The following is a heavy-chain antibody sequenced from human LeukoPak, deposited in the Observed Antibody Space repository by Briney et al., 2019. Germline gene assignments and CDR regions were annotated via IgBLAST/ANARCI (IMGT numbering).Heavy chain of an antibody. D-gene: IGHD3-22*01. Sequence: PGGSLRLSCAASGFTFSTYAMSWVRQAPGKGLEWVSVISGGGGSTYYADSVKGRFTISSDNSKNTLYLQMNSLRAEDTAVYYCAKAPDITTIVVVTYFDYWGQGTLVTVSS. V-gene: IGHV3-23*01. CDR1: GFTFSTYA. CDR2: ISGGGGST. CDR3: AKAPDITTIVVVTYFDY. J-gene: IGHJ4*02.